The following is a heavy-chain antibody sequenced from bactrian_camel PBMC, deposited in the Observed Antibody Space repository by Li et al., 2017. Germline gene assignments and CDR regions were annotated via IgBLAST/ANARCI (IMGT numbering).Heavy chain of an antibody. Sequence: HVQLVESGGGLVQPGDSLRLSCAVSGFTSSRAYMSWVRQAPGKGLEWVSSIHSDDRYTYYPDSVKGRFTISADNTKNTLYLQMNSLKPEDTAMYYCAAKWGMCGGTWYRGDTYDYWGQGTQVTVS. J-gene: IGHJ4*01. CDR3: AAKWGMCGGTWYRGDTYDY. CDR2: IHSDDRYT. D-gene: IGHD2*01. CDR1: GFTSSRAY. V-gene: IGHV3-2*01.